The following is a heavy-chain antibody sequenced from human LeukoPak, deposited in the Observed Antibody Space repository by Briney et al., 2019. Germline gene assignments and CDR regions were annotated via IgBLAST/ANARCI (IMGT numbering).Heavy chain of an antibody. CDR3: ARDRLPFYGSGSPLDY. CDR2: ISSSSSYT. J-gene: IGHJ4*02. V-gene: IGHV3-11*06. Sequence: GGSLRLSCAASGFTFSDYYMSWIRQAPGKGLEWVSYISSSSSYTNYADSVKGRFTISRDNAKSSLYLQMNSLRAEDTAVYYCARDRLPFYGSGSPLDYWGQGTLVTVSS. D-gene: IGHD3-10*01. CDR1: GFTFSDYY.